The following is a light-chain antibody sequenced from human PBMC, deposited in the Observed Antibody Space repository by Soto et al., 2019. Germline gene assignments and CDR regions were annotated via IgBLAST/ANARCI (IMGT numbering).Light chain of an antibody. CDR2: GAS. Sequence: EIVLTQSPGTLSLSPGARATLSCRASQALYKSYLAWYQQRPGQAPRLLIYGASSRATGIPDRFSGRGSGTDFNLIIRSLPPDHFDAYHCQQSETSLLTFGGGTK. V-gene: IGKV3-20*01. J-gene: IGKJ4*01. CDR3: QQSETSLLT. CDR1: QALYKSY.